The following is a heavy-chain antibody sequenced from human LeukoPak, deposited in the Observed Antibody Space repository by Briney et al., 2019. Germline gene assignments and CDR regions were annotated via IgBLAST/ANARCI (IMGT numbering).Heavy chain of an antibody. CDR2: IYPNIGGP. Sequence: ASVKVSCKASGYTFTGSYMHWVRQAPGPGLEWMGWIYPNIGGPNYAQKLQGRVTMTSDTSISTAYMELSRLRSDDTAVYYCARDRYDSSGYYDTWGQGTLVTVSS. CDR1: GYTFTGSY. D-gene: IGHD3-22*01. CDR3: ARDRYDSSGYYDT. V-gene: IGHV1-2*02. J-gene: IGHJ5*02.